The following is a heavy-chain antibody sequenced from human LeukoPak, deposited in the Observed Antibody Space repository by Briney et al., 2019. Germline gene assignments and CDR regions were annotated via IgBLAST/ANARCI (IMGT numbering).Heavy chain of an antibody. J-gene: IGHJ6*03. D-gene: IGHD4-17*01. CDR3: AIRTSYDYYYYYMDV. V-gene: IGHV4-39*01. CDR2: IYYSGST. CDR1: GGSISSSSYY. Sequence: SETLSLTCTVSGGSISSSSYYWGWIRQPPGKGLEWIGSIYYSGSTYYNPSLKSRVTISVNTSKNQFSLKLSSVTAADTAVYYGAIRTSYDYYYYYMDVWGKGTTVTVSS.